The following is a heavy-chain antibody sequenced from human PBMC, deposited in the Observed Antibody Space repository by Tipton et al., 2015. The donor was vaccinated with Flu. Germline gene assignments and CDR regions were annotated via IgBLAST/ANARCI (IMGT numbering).Heavy chain of an antibody. CDR3: ARISRLYEDSASLAFDM. V-gene: IGHV3-74*02. CDR2: INTDGSTT. D-gene: IGHD1-26*01. CDR1: GFAFSGYW. Sequence: VQLVQSGGGLIQPGGSLRLSCAASGFAFSGYWMHWVRQVPGKGLVWLSRINTDGSTTNYADSVEGRFTISRDNAKKTLYLDMNSLRAEDAAVYYCARISRLYEDSASLAFDMWSQGTVVTVSS. J-gene: IGHJ3*02.